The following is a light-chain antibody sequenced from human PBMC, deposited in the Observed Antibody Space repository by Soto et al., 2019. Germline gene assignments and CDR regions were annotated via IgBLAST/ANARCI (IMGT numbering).Light chain of an antibody. V-gene: IGKV3-20*01. Sequence: EIVLTQSPDTLSLSPGERATLSCRASQSVSSSYLAWYQQKPGQAPRLLIYGASSRATGIPDRFSGSGSGTDFTLTISRLEPEDFAVYYCQQYGSSPFTFGQGTKVEIK. J-gene: IGKJ1*01. CDR1: QSVSSSY. CDR2: GAS. CDR3: QQYGSSPFT.